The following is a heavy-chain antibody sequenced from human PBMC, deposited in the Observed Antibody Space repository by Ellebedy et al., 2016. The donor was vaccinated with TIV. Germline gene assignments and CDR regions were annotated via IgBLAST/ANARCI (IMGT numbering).Heavy chain of an antibody. CDR3: ARELSGNFFDF. J-gene: IGHJ4*02. CDR2: IFHSGST. D-gene: IGHD1-26*01. Sequence: SETLSLXCAVSGASISSSNWWSWVRQTPGKGLEWLGEIFHSGSTNYSPSLKSRVTMSIDKSKNQFSLKLTSVTAAVTAVYYCARELSGNFFDFWGQGTLVTVSS. V-gene: IGHV4-4*02. CDR1: GASISSSNW.